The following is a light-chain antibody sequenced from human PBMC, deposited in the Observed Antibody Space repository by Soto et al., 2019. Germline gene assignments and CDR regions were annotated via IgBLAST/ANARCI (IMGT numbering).Light chain of an antibody. J-gene: IGLJ1*01. V-gene: IGLV2-14*01. CDR1: SSDVGGYKY. CDR2: EVR. CDR3: TSYTNSSTYV. Sequence: QSALTQPASVSGSPGQSITISCTGTSSDVGGYKYVSWYQQHPGKAPKLIIYEVRYQPSGFSKRFSGSKSGNTASLTISGLQAEDEADYYCTSYTNSSTYVFGTGTKVTVL.